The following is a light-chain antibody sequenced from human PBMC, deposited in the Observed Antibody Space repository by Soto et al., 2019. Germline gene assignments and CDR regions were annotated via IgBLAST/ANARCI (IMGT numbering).Light chain of an antibody. V-gene: IGKV1-5*03. CDR3: QQYNSYPT. Sequence: DIKMTQSPSTLSASVGDRVNITCRASQFISYWLAWYQQQPGKGPTLLIYKTSILESGVPSRFSGSGSGTEFTLSISTLQPDDFATYYCQQYNSYPTFGGGTKVEVK. CDR1: QFISYW. CDR2: KTS. J-gene: IGKJ4*01.